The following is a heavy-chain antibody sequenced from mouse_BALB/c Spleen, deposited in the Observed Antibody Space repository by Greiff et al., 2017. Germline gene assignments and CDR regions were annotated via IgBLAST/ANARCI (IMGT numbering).Heavy chain of an antibody. CDR1: GFTFTDYY. CDR3: ARGTATGSYYFDY. V-gene: IGHV7-3*02. J-gene: IGHJ2*01. Sequence: DVMLVESGGGLVQPGGSLRLSCATSGFTFTDYYMSWVHQPPGKALEWLGFIRNKANGYTTEYSASVKGRFTISRDNSQSILYLQMNTLRAEDSATYYCARGTATGSYYFDYWGQGTTLTVSS. CDR2: IRNKANGYTT. D-gene: IGHD4-1*02.